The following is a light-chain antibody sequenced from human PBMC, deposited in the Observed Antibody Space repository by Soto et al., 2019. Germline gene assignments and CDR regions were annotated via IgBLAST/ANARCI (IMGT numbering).Light chain of an antibody. CDR1: SSDVGYFNH. Sequence: QAALTQPASVSGSPGQSITISCTGPSSDVGYFNHVSWYQHHPGKVPKLIIYDVSIRPSGVSNRFSASKSGNTASLTISGLQSDDEADYYCSYHTMRGVFGGGTQLTVL. V-gene: IGLV2-14*01. CDR3: SYHTMRGV. J-gene: IGLJ7*01. CDR2: DVS.